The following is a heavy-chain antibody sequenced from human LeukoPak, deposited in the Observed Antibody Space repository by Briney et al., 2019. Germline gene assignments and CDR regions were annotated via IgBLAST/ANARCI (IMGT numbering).Heavy chain of an antibody. CDR2: IYTSGST. J-gene: IGHJ4*02. CDR3: ARDSRYCSSTSCYRPFDY. Sequence: SETLSLTCTVSGGSISSYYWSWIRQPAGKGLEWIGRIYTSGSTNYNPSPKSRVTVSVDTSKNQFSLKLSSVTAADTAVYYCARDSRYCSSTSCYRPFDYWGQGTLVTVSS. CDR1: GGSISSYY. V-gene: IGHV4-4*07. D-gene: IGHD2-2*02.